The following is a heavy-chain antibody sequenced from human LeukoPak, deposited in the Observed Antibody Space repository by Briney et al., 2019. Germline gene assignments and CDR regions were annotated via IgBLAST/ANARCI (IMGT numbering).Heavy chain of an antibody. D-gene: IGHD3-3*01. CDR3: ARLLPYDFWSGYGNWFDP. CDR1: GDSISNYY. J-gene: IGHJ5*02. CDR2: IYSSGST. Sequence: PSETLSLTCNVSGDSISNYYWSWIRQSAGKGLEWIGRIYSSGSTNYNPSFKSRVSMSVDTSKNQFSLKLHSVTAADTAVYYCARLLPYDFWSGYGNWFDPWGQGTLVTVSS. V-gene: IGHV4-4*07.